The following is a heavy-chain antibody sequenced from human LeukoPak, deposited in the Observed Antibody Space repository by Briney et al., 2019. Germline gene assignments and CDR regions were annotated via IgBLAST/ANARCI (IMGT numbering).Heavy chain of an antibody. CDR3: ARDRMVGYYHYGMDV. D-gene: IGHD2-8*01. CDR1: GFNFSSYG. CDR2: IWYDGSYK. Sequence: PGRSLRLSCAASGFNFSSYGMHWVRQAPGKGLEWVAVIWYDGSYKYYADSVKGRFTISRDNARNTLYLQMDSLRAEDTAVYYCARDRMVGYYHYGMDVWGQGTTVSVSS. V-gene: IGHV3-33*01. J-gene: IGHJ6*02.